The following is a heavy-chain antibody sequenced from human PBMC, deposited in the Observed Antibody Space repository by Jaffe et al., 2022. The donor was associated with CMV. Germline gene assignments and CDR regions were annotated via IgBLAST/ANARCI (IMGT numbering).Heavy chain of an antibody. V-gene: IGHV3-13*05. Sequence: EVQLVESGGGLVQPGGSLRLSCAASGFTFSSYDMHWVRQATGKGLEWVSAIGTAGDPYYPGSVKGRFTISRENAKNSLYLQMNSLRAGDTAVYYCARGVRGWQRGPLDYYYYMDVWGKGTTVTVSS. J-gene: IGHJ6*03. CDR1: GFTFSSYD. CDR3: ARGVRGWQRGPLDYYYYMDV. CDR2: IGTAGDP. D-gene: IGHD6-19*01.